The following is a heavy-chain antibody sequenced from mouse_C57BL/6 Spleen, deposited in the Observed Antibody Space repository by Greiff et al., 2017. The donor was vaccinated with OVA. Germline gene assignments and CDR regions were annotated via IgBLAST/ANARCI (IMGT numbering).Heavy chain of an antibody. CDR3: ARQDTTVVATDYFDY. J-gene: IGHJ2*01. Sequence: EVKVVESGGDLVKPGGSLKLSCAASGFTFSSYGMSWVRQTPDKRLEWVATISSGGSYTYYPDSVKGRFTISRDNAKNTLYLQMSSLKSEDTAMYYCARQDTTVVATDYFDYWGQGTTLTVSS. CDR1: GFTFSSYG. CDR2: ISSGGSYT. D-gene: IGHD1-1*01. V-gene: IGHV5-6*01.